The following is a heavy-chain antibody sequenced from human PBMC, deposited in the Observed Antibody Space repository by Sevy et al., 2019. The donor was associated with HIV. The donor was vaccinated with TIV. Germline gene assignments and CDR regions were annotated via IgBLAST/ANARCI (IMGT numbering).Heavy chain of an antibody. CDR3: ARDLPPSATTVPHFDY. Sequence: GESLKISCTASGFTFSSYEMNWVRQAPGKGLEWVSYISNSGSTIHYSDSVKGRFTISRDNAKNSLYLQMNSLRAEETAVYYCARDLPPSATTVPHFDYWGRGTLVTVS. D-gene: IGHD4-17*01. CDR2: ISNSGSTI. CDR1: GFTFSSYE. V-gene: IGHV3-48*03. J-gene: IGHJ4*02.